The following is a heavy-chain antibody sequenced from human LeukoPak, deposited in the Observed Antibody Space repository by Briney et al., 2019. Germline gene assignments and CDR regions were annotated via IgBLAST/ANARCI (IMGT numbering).Heavy chain of an antibody. CDR3: AKGPLGYCSGGSCHRKAFDI. Sequence: GGSLRLSCAASGFTFSSYGMSWVRQAPGKGLEWVSAISGSGGSTYYADSVKGRSTISRDNSKNTLYLQMNSLRAEDTAVYYCAKGPLGYCSGGSCHRKAFDIWGQGTMVTVSS. CDR1: GFTFSSYG. V-gene: IGHV3-23*01. J-gene: IGHJ3*02. D-gene: IGHD2-15*01. CDR2: ISGSGGST.